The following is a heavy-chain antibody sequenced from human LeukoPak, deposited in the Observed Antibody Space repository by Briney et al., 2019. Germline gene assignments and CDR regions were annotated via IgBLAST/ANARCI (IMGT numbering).Heavy chain of an antibody. D-gene: IGHD2-2*01. CDR1: GYTFTGYY. CDR2: INPNSGGT. Sequence: ALVKVSCKASGYTFTGYYMHWVRQAPGQGLEWMGWINPNSGGTNYAQKFQGRVTMTRDTSISTAYMELSRLRSDDTAMYYCARETDIVVVPAAECPLGYWGQGTLVTVSS. V-gene: IGHV1-2*02. CDR3: ARETDIVVVPAAECPLGY. J-gene: IGHJ4*02.